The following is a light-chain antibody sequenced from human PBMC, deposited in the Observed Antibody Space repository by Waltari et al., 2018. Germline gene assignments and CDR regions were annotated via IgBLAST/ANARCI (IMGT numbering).Light chain of an antibody. CDR3: QQRSRWPLT. CDR2: DAS. Sequence: EIVLTQSPATLSLSPGESATLSCRASQSIDIYLAWYQQRPVQAPRLLISDASYRATGIPARCRGRGSGTDFTLTISSLEPEDFAVYSCQQRSRWPLTFGGGTKVEL. CDR1: QSIDIY. J-gene: IGKJ4*01. V-gene: IGKV3-11*01.